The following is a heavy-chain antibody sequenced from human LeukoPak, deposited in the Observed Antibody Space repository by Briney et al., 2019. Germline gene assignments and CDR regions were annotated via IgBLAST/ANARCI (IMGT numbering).Heavy chain of an antibody. CDR3: ARVETKGRPRTTYYYYYGMDV. J-gene: IGHJ6*04. CDR1: GGSISSSNG. CDR2: IYHSGST. V-gene: IGHV4-4*02. Sequence: PSGTLSLTCAVSGGSISSSNGWSWVPQPPGKGLEWIGEIYHSGSTNYNPSLKSRVTISVDKSKNQFSLKLSSVTAADTAVYYCARVETKGRPRTTYYYYYGMDVWGNGTTVTVSS. D-gene: IGHD1-1*01.